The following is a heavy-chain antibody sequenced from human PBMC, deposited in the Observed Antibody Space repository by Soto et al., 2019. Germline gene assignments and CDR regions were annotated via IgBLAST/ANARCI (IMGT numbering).Heavy chain of an antibody. CDR1: GFSLSTSQVV. V-gene: IGHV2-5*01. Sequence: SGPRLVNPTQTLALTCTFSGFSLSTSQVVVGWILQPPGKALECLAHVYWNDDEYYSLSLKSRLTISKDNSKSKVVLTMTNMDPVDTATYYCEHLHTRGYYFEYWGQGAQVTLSS. CDR3: EHLHTRGYYFEY. CDR2: VYWNDDE. D-gene: IGHD4-4*01. J-gene: IGHJ4*02.